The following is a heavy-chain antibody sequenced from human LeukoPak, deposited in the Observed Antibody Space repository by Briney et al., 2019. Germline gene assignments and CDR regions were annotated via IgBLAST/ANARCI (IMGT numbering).Heavy chain of an antibody. V-gene: IGHV3-33*01. D-gene: IGHD2-15*01. CDR1: GFTFSSYG. CDR2: IWYDGSNK. CDR3: ARDCSGGSCYSFDY. J-gene: IGHJ4*02. Sequence: GGSLRLSCAASGFTFSSYGMHWVRQAPGKGLEWVAVIWYDGSNKYYADSVKGRFTISRDNSKNTLYLQMNSLRAGDTAVYYCARDCSGGSCYSFDYWGQGTLVTVSS.